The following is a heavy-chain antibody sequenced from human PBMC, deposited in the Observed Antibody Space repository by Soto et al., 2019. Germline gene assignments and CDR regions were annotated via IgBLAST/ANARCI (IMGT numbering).Heavy chain of an antibody. CDR2: MWYDGSNK. Sequence: GSSLRLSCEASGFTFSSYGMHCVRPAPVNDLARVAGMWYDGSNKYYADSVKCRFTISRDTSHSTLSVQLNRLRAEDSAVYYCASPGGLSGYRFDYWGEEKLVTAAS. CDR3: ASPGGLSGYRFDY. CDR1: GFTFSSYG. V-gene: IGHV3-33*01. J-gene: IGHJ4*02. D-gene: IGHD3-22*01.